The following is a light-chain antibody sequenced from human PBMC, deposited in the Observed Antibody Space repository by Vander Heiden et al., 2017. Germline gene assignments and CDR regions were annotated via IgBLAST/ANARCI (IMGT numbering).Light chain of an antibody. V-gene: IGKV1-39*01. J-gene: IGKJ1*01. Sequence: DIQMTQSPSSLSASVGDRVTITCRASQSISSYLNWYQQKPGKAPKLLIYAASSLQSGVPSRFSRSGSGTDFTLTISSLHPEDFATYYCQQSYSTPQTFGPGTKVEIK. CDR3: QQSYSTPQT. CDR2: AAS. CDR1: QSISSY.